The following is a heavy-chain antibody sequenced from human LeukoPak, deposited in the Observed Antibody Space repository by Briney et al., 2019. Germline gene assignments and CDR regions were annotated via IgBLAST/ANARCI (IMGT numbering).Heavy chain of an antibody. CDR3: ALRINVDNKESCCRPIDS. J-gene: IGHJ4*02. Sequence: GQSLRLSCTASGFTFSDYWMTWVRQAPGKGLEWVANIKQDGKDKYYVGSVKGRFTISRDNAKNSLYLQMNSLRAEDTAIYYCALRINVDNKESCCRPIDSWGQGTLVTVSS. CDR2: IKQDGKDK. CDR1: GFTFSDYW. V-gene: IGHV3-7*01. D-gene: IGHD2-15*01.